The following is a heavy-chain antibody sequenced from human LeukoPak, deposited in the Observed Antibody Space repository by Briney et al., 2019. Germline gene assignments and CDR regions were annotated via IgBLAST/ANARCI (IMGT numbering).Heavy chain of an antibody. Sequence: AXGQGLEXXGXIIPIFGTANYAQKFQGRVTITADESTSTAYMELSSLRSEDTAVYYCARGIAAAVGNWFDPWGQGTLVTVSS. V-gene: IGHV1-69*01. D-gene: IGHD6-13*01. J-gene: IGHJ5*02. CDR2: IIPIFGTA. CDR3: ARGIAAAVGNWFDP.